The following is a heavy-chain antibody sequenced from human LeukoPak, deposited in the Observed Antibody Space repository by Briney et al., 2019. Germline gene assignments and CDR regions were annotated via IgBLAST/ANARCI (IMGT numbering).Heavy chain of an antibody. CDR3: ARGHSKWFGELYPGY. Sequence: ASVKVSCKASGYTFTGYYMHWVRQAPGQGLEWMGIINPSGGSTSYAQKFQGRVTMTRNTSISTAYMELSSLRSEDTAVYYCARGHSKWFGELYPGYWGQGTLVTVSS. CDR2: INPSGGST. J-gene: IGHJ4*02. V-gene: IGHV1-46*01. D-gene: IGHD3-10*01. CDR1: GYTFTGYY.